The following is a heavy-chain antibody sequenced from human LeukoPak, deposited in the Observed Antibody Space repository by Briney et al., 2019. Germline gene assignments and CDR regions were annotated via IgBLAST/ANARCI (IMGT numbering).Heavy chain of an antibody. D-gene: IGHD6-13*01. CDR1: GYTFTGYY. CDR2: INPNSGGT. Sequence: ASVKVSCKASGYTFTGYYMHWVRQAPGQGLEWMGWINPNSGGTNYAQKFQGRVTMTRDTSISTAYMELSRLRSDDTAVYYCARDKGSSSWYADYWGQGTLVTVSS. J-gene: IGHJ4*02. CDR3: ARDKGSSSWYADY. V-gene: IGHV1-2*02.